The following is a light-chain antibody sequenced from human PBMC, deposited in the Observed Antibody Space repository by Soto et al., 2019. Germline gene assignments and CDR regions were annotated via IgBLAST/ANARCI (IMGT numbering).Light chain of an antibody. CDR1: SSDVGSYNL. CDR3: CSYAGSSTDV. Sequence: QSVLTQPASVSGSPGQSITIPCTGTSSDVGSYNLVSWYQQHPGKAPKLMIYEVSKRPSGVSNRFSGSKSGNTASLTISGLQAEDEADYYCCSYAGSSTDVFGTGTKVT. V-gene: IGLV2-23*02. CDR2: EVS. J-gene: IGLJ1*01.